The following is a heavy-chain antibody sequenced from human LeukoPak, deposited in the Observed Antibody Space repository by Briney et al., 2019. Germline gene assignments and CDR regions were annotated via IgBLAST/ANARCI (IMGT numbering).Heavy chain of an antibody. Sequence: SETLSLTCAVSGVSISSVGYSWSWIRQPPGKGLEWIGYIYHSESTYYNPALKSPVTISVDRSENQDALKLSSVTAADTAVYYCAREKGTITMVRGNWFDPWGQGTLFTVSS. J-gene: IGHJ5*02. CDR1: GVSISSVGYS. D-gene: IGHD3-10*01. CDR2: IYHSEST. CDR3: AREKGTITMVRGNWFDP. V-gene: IGHV4-30-2*01.